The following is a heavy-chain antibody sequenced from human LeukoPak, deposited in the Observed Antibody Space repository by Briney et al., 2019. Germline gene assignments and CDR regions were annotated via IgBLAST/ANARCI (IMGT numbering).Heavy chain of an antibody. CDR2: INPNSGGT. Sequence: VASVKVSCKASGYTFTGYYMHWVRQAPGQGLEWMGWINPNSGGTNYAQKFQGRVTMTRDTSISTAYMELSRLRSDDTAVYYCARVWYGGTYSEAFDIWGQGTMVTVSS. CDR1: GYTFTGYY. J-gene: IGHJ3*02. V-gene: IGHV1-2*02. CDR3: ARVWYGGTYSEAFDI. D-gene: IGHD1-26*01.